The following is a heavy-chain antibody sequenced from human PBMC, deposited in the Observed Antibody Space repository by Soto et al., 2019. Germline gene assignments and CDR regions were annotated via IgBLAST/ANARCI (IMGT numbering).Heavy chain of an antibody. J-gene: IGHJ3*02. CDR3: ATSTTRGAASEYAFDI. Sequence: GESLKISCKGSGYSFTSYWIGWVRQMPGKGLEWMGIIYPGDSDTRYSPSFQGQVTISADKSNSTAYLHRSSLKASDTAMYYCATSTTRGAASEYAFDIWGQGTMVTVSS. D-gene: IGHD6-25*01. CDR2: IYPGDSDT. CDR1: GYSFTSYW. V-gene: IGHV5-51*01.